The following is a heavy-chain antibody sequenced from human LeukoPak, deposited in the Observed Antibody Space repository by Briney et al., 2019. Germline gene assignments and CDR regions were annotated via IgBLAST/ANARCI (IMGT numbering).Heavy chain of an antibody. CDR3: ARSATETIFGVVIIMAHPNFDY. D-gene: IGHD3-3*01. J-gene: IGHJ4*02. V-gene: IGHV1-18*01. Sequence: GASVKVPCKASGYTFTSYGISWVRQAPGQGLEWMGWISAYNGNTNYAQKLQGRVTMTTDTSTSTAYMELRSLRSDDTAVYYCARSATETIFGVVIIMAHPNFDYWGQGTLVTVSS. CDR2: ISAYNGNT. CDR1: GYTFTSYG.